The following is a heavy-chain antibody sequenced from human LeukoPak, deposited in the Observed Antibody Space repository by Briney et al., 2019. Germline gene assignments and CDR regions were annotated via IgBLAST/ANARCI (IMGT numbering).Heavy chain of an antibody. J-gene: IGHJ4*02. D-gene: IGHD1-7*01. CDR2: ISSSGNYA. Sequence: GGSLRLSCAAPGFTFSDCYMSWIRQAPGKGLEWVSYISSSGNYANYADSVKGRFTISRDNGKKSLNLQMESLRAEDMAVYYCARVGRTSIGFDYWGQGTVVTVSS. CDR3: ARVGRTSIGFDY. V-gene: IGHV3-11*05. CDR1: GFTFSDCY.